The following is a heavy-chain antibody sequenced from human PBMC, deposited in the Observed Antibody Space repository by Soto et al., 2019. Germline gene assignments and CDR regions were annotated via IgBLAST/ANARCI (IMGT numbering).Heavy chain of an antibody. CDR3: ARVNDGSSLFDY. D-gene: IGHD1-26*01. V-gene: IGHV1-2*04. CDR2: INPNSGGT. J-gene: IGHJ4*02. CDR1: GYTFTGNY. Sequence: GASVKVSCKASGYTFTGNYIHWVRQAPGQGLEWMGRINPNSGGTNYAQKFQDWVTMTRDTSISTAYMELSRLRSDDTAVYYCARVNDGSSLFDYWGQGTLVTVSS.